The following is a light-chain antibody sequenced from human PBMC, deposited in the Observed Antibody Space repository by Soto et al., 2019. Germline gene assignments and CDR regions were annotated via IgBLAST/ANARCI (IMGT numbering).Light chain of an antibody. CDR3: QQSYSTPQT. CDR1: QSISSY. J-gene: IGKJ1*01. V-gene: IGKV1-39*01. Sequence: DIQMTQYPSSLSASVGDRVTITCRASQSISSYLSWYQQKPGKAPKLLIYAASSLQSGVPSRFSGRGSGTDFTLTISSLQPEDFVTYYCQQSYSTPQTFGQGTKVEIK. CDR2: AAS.